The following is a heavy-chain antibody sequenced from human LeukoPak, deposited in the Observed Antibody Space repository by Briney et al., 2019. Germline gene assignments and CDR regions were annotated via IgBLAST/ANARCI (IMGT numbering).Heavy chain of an antibody. CDR2: FDPEDGET. CDR1: GYTFTSYD. CDR3: ARGDSSSWYSRAFDI. J-gene: IGHJ3*02. D-gene: IGHD6-13*01. V-gene: IGHV1-24*01. Sequence: ASVKVSCKASGYTFTSYDINWVRQATGQGLEWMGGFDPEDGETIYAQKFQGRVTMTEDTSTDTAYMELSSLRSEDTAVYYCARGDSSSWYSRAFDIWGQGTMVTVSS.